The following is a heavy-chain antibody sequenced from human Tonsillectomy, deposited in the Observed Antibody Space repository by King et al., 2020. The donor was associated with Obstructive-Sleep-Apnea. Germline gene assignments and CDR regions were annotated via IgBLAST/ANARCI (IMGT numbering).Heavy chain of an antibody. CDR3: AAETSGGSGSYSEFDY. Sequence: IQLVQSGPEVKKPGTSVKVSCKASGFTFTSSAMQWVRQARGQRLEWIGWIVVGSGNTNYAQKFQERVTITRDMSTSTAYMELSSLRSEDTAVYYCAAETSGGSGSYSEFDYWGQGTLVTVSS. V-gene: IGHV1-58*02. CDR1: GFTFTSSA. CDR2: IVVGSGNT. J-gene: IGHJ4*02. D-gene: IGHD1-26*01.